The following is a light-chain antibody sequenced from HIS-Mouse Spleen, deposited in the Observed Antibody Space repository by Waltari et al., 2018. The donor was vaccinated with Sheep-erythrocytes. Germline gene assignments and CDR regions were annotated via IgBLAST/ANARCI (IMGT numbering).Light chain of an antibody. V-gene: IGLV2-8*01. J-gene: IGLJ3*02. CDR1: SSDVGGYND. CDR3: SSYAGSNNWV. Sequence: QSALTQPPSASGSPGQSVTISCTGTSSDVGGYNDVSWYQQHPGKAPQLMVYEVRNRPSGVPDRFSGSKSGNTASLTVSGLQAEDEADYYCSSYAGSNNWVFGGGTKLTVL. CDR2: EVR.